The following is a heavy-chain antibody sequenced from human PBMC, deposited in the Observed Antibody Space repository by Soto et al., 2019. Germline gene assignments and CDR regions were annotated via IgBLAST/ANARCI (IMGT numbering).Heavy chain of an antibody. Sequence: SVKVSCKASGFTFTSSAMQWARQARGQRLEWIGWIVVGSGNTNYAQKFQERVTITRDMSTSTAYMELSSLRSEDTAVYYCAADPGYAYAFDIWGQGTMVTVSS. CDR3: AADPGYAYAFDI. D-gene: IGHD5-18*01. V-gene: IGHV1-58*02. CDR1: GFTFTSSA. J-gene: IGHJ3*02. CDR2: IVVGSGNT.